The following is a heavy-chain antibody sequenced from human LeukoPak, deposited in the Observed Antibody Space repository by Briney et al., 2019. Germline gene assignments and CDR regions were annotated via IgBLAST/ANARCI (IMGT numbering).Heavy chain of an antibody. D-gene: IGHD3-22*01. CDR1: GGTFSSYA. Sequence: GASVKVSCKASGGTFSSYAISWVRQAPGQGLERMGGIIPIFGTANYAQKFQGRVTITADESTSTAYMELSSLRSEDTAVYYCARPTYYYDSSGYYTAYYFDYWGQGTLVTVSS. CDR2: IIPIFGTA. V-gene: IGHV1-69*13. CDR3: ARPTYYYDSSGYYTAYYFDY. J-gene: IGHJ4*02.